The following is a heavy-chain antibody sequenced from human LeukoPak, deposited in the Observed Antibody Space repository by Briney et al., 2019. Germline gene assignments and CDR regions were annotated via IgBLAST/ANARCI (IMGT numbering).Heavy chain of an antibody. J-gene: IGHJ6*02. CDR1: GFTFSNYP. Sequence: GGSLRLSCSASGFTFSNYPMHWVRQAPGKGLEYVSVVNTNGGATYYADSVKGRSTISRDNSKNTVYLQISSLRGEDTAMCYCVRGWRIMDVWGQGSTVTVSS. V-gene: IGHV3-64D*06. D-gene: IGHD5-24*01. CDR3: VRGWRIMDV. CDR2: VNTNGGAT.